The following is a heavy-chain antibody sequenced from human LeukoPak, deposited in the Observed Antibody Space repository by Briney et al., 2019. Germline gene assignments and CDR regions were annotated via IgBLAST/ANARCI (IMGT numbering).Heavy chain of an antibody. D-gene: IGHD3-16*02. Sequence: PGGSLRLSCAASGFTFSSYWMSWVRQAPGKGLEWVANIKQDGSEKYYVDSVKGRFTISRDNAKNSLYLQMNSLRAEDTAVYYCARVSYDYVWGSYRYGSRPYFDYWGQGTLVTVSS. CDR3: ARVSYDYVWGSYRYGSRPYFDY. CDR1: GFTFSSYW. V-gene: IGHV3-7*01. CDR2: IKQDGSEK. J-gene: IGHJ4*02.